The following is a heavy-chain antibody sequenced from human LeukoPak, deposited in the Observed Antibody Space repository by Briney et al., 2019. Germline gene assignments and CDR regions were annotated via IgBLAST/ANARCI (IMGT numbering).Heavy chain of an antibody. CDR2: ISWNSNSI. V-gene: IGHV3-9*03. D-gene: IGHD1-1*01. CDR3: AKDRSPTREYYFDY. CDR1: GFTFDDYA. J-gene: IGHJ4*02. Sequence: GGSLRLSCAASGFTFDDYAMHWVRQVPGKGLEWVSGISWNSNSIGYADSVKGRFTISRDNAKNSLYLQMISLRAEDMALYYCAKDRSPTREYYFDYWGQGTLVTVSS.